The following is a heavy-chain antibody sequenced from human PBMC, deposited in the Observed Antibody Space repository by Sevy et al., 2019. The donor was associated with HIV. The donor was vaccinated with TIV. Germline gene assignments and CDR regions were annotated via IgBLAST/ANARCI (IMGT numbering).Heavy chain of an antibody. D-gene: IGHD3-22*01. Sequence: GGSLRLSCAASGFTFSSYEMNWVRQAPGKGLEWVSYISSSGSTIYYADSVKGRFTISRDNAKNSLYLQMNSLRAEDTAVYYCARAFYYDSSGWGAFDIWGQGTMVTVSS. J-gene: IGHJ3*02. CDR3: ARAFYYDSSGWGAFDI. V-gene: IGHV3-48*03. CDR2: ISSSGSTI. CDR1: GFTFSSYE.